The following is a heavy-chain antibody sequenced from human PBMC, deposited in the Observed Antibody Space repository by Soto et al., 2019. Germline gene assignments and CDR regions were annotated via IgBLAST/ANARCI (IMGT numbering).Heavy chain of an antibody. CDR3: ARALGMKVGGSYLGDDAFDI. CDR1: GYPLPDSH. CDR2: INPNSGGT. J-gene: IGHJ3*02. V-gene: IGHV1-2*02. Sequence: VSCQPFGYPLPDSHIHGVGPAHVQVSEVMGLINPNSGGTNYAQKFQGRVTMTRDTSISTAYMELSRLRSDDTAVYYCARALGMKVGGSYLGDDAFDIWGQGNMVNVS. D-gene: IGHD1-26*01.